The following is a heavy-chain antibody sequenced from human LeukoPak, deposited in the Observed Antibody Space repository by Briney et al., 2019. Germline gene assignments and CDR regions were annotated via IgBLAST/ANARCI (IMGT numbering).Heavy chain of an antibody. CDR1: GGTFISYA. D-gene: IGHD3-3*02. J-gene: IGHJ5*02. CDR2: IIPIFGTA. V-gene: IGHV1-69*01. Sequence: ASVKVSCKASGGTFISYAISWVRQAPGQGLEWMGGIIPIFGTANYAQKFQGRVTITADESTSTAYMELSSLRSEDTAVYYCARDGRIRGFDPWGQGTLVTVSS. CDR3: ARDGRIRGFDP.